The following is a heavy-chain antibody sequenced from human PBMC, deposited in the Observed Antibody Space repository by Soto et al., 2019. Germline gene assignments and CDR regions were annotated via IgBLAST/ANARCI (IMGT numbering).Heavy chain of an antibody. Sequence: ASVKVSCKASGYTFTSYGLSWMRQAPGQGLEWLGWITVYNGKTNYAQKLQGRVTMTTDTSTSTAYMELRSLRSDDTAVYYCARATGSSTPPNYFDYWGQGILVTVSS. CDR1: GYTFTSYG. J-gene: IGHJ4*02. CDR3: ARATGSSTPPNYFDY. V-gene: IGHV1-18*01. CDR2: ITVYNGKT. D-gene: IGHD6-6*01.